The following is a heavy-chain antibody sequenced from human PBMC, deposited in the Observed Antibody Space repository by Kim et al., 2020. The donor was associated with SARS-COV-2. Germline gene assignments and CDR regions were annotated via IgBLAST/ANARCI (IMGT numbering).Heavy chain of an antibody. D-gene: IGHD6-13*01. V-gene: IGHV4-39*01. J-gene: IGHJ4*02. CDR2: IYYSGST. Sequence: SETLSLTCTVSGGSISSSSYYWGWIRQPPGKGLEWIGSIYYSGSTYYNPSLKSRVTISVDTSKNQFSLKLSSVTAADTAVYYCARSIAAAGPLDYWGQGTLVTVSS. CDR3: ARSIAAAGPLDY. CDR1: GGSISSSSYY.